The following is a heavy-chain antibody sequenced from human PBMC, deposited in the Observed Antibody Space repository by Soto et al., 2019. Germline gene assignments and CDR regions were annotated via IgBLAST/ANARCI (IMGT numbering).Heavy chain of an antibody. D-gene: IGHD3-22*01. CDR2: ISAYNGNT. V-gene: IGHV1-18*01. CDR3: ARGLRYYYDSSGSLHFDY. CDR1: GYTFTSYG. Sequence: QVQLVQSGAEVKKPGASVKVSCKASGYTFTSYGISWVRQAPGQGLEWMGWISAYNGNTNYAQKLQGRVTMTTDTSTSTAYIELRSLRSDDTAVYYCARGLRYYYDSSGSLHFDYWGQGTLVTVSS. J-gene: IGHJ4*02.